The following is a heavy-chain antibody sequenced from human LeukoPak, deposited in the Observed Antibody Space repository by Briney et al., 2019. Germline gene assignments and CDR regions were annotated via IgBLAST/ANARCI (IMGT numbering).Heavy chain of an antibody. CDR1: GFTFSTYS. D-gene: IGHD1-26*01. CDR3: ARGQVGRTVFDS. Sequence: GGSLRLSCAASGFTFSTYSMNWVRQALGKGLEWVSGISGSGASTYYADSVKGRFTISRDNSKNTLYLQMNSLRAEDTAVYYCARGQVGRTVFDSWGQGTLVTVSS. CDR2: ISGSGAST. J-gene: IGHJ4*02. V-gene: IGHV3-23*01.